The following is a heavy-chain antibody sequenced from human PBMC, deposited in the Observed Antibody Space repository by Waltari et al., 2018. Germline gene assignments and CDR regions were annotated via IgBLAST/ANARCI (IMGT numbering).Heavy chain of an antibody. Sequence: QVQLVKSGAAVKKPGSSVKVSYTTSVGTFSSYAIRWGRQHPGQGLEWMGGVIPIFGTANYAQKFQGRVTITADESTSTAYMELSSLRSEDTAVYYCASLIQSSSWYYWFDPWGQGTLVTVSS. CDR2: VIPIFGTA. CDR1: VGTFSSYA. CDR3: ASLIQSSSWYYWFDP. V-gene: IGHV1-69*12. J-gene: IGHJ5*02. D-gene: IGHD6-13*01.